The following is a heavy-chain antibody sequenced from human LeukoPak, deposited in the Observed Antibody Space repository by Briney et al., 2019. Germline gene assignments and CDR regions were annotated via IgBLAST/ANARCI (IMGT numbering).Heavy chain of an antibody. Sequence: SETLSLTCTVSGGSINNYYWSWIRQSPGKGLEWIGFVHDSGSTNYNPSLNGRVTFSIDTSKNQFSLKLSSVTAADTAVYYCARDLGSQDYYDSSGYYSKPYNWFDPWGQGTLVTVSS. CDR3: ARDLGSQDYYDSSGYYSKPYNWFDP. V-gene: IGHV4-59*01. CDR2: VHDSGST. J-gene: IGHJ5*02. D-gene: IGHD3-22*01. CDR1: GGSINNYY.